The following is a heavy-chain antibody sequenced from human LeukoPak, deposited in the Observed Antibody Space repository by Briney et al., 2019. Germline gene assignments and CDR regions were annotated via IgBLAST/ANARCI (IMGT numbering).Heavy chain of an antibody. CDR1: GFTFSSYA. J-gene: IGHJ4*02. CDR3: AKGPIAVAGPVYFDY. CDR2: ISGSGGRI. Sequence: PGGSLRLSCAASGFTFSSYAMSWVRQAPGKGLEWVSGISGSGGRIYYADSVKGRFTISRDNSKNTLYLQMNSLRAEDTAVYYCAKGPIAVAGPVYFDYWGQGTLVTVSP. V-gene: IGHV3-23*01. D-gene: IGHD6-19*01.